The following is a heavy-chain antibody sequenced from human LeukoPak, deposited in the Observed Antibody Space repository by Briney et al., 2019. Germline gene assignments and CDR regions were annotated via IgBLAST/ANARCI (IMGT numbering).Heavy chain of an antibody. D-gene: IGHD5-18*01. J-gene: IGHJ5*02. CDR1: GGSFSAYY. V-gene: IGHV4-34*01. Sequence: SETLSLTCAVYGGSFSAYYWTWIRQPPGKGLEWIGEINHSGSSNYNSSLRSRVTISVDTSYKQFSLRLSSVTAADAAVYYCAPRGDIEHSYVYGKWFDPWGQGTRVTVSS. CDR2: INHSGSS. CDR3: APRGDIEHSYVYGKWFDP.